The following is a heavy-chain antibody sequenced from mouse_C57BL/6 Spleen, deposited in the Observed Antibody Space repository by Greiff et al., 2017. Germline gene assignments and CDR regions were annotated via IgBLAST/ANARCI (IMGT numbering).Heavy chain of an antibody. CDR1: GYTFTSYW. CDR2: IDPSDSYT. Sequence: QVQLQQSGAELVMPGASVKLSCKASGYTFTSYWMHWVKQRPGQGLEWIGEIDPSDSYTNYNQKFKGKSTLTVDKSSSTAYMQLSSLTSEDSAVDYCARGENWGSSYSDYWGQGTTLTVSS. V-gene: IGHV1-69*01. CDR3: ARGENWGSSYSDY. J-gene: IGHJ2*01. D-gene: IGHD1-1*01.